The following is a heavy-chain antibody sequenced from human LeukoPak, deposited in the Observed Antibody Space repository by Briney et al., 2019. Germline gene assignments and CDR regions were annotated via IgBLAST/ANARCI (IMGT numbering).Heavy chain of an antibody. CDR2: IYYSGST. CDR1: GGSISRSSHY. CDR3: ARYSSSSGWFDP. Sequence: SETLSLICSVSGGSISRSSHYWVWIRQPPGRGLEWIGNIYYSGSTYYSPSLKSRVSMSVDTSKNQFSLRLSSATAADTAVYYCARYSSSSGWFDPWGQGTLVTVSS. J-gene: IGHJ5*02. V-gene: IGHV4-39*01. D-gene: IGHD6-6*01.